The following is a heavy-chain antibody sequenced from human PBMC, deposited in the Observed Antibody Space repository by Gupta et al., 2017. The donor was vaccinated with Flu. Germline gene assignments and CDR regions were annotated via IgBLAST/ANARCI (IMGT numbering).Heavy chain of an antibody. CDR2: ISGSGGST. J-gene: IGHJ4*02. Sequence: EVQLLESGGGLLQPGGSLRPSCAASGFTFSSYAMSWVRQAPGKGLEWVSAISGSGGSTYYADSVKGRFTISRDNSKNTLYLQMNSLRAEDTAVYYCAKDDSSSWYGPIDYWGQGTLVTVSS. CDR3: AKDDSSSWYGPIDY. V-gene: IGHV3-23*01. CDR1: GFTFSSYA. D-gene: IGHD6-13*01.